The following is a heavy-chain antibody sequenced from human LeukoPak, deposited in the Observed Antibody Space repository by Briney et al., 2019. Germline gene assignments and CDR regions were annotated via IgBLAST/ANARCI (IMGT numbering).Heavy chain of an antibody. Sequence: GGSLRLSCAASGFTFSSYAMSWVRQAPGKGLEGVSGISGSGGSTYYADSVKGRCTISRDNSKNTLYLQVTSLRAEDTAVYYCAKDQVWIVVGSFDYWGQGTLVTVSS. J-gene: IGHJ4*02. CDR3: AKDQVWIVVGSFDY. CDR2: ISGSGGST. V-gene: IGHV3-23*01. CDR1: GFTFSSYA. D-gene: IGHD3-22*01.